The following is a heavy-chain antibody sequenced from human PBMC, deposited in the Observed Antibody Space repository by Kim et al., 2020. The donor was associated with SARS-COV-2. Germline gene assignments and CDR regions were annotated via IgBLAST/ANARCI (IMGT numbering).Heavy chain of an antibody. CDR1: GYSISSGYY. Sequence: SETLSLTCTVSGYSISSGYYWGWIRQPPGKGLEWIGSIYHSGSTYYNPSLKSRVTISVDTSKNQFSLKLSSVTAADTAVYYCARDLLVDYGDHSTWFDP. D-gene: IGHD4-17*01. CDR3: ARDLLVDYGDHSTWFDP. V-gene: IGHV4-38-2*02. CDR2: IYHSGST. J-gene: IGHJ5*02.